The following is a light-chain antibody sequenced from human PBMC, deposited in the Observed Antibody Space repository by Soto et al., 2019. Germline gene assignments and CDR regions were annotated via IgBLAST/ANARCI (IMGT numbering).Light chain of an antibody. CDR1: QSVSNS. V-gene: IGKV3-11*01. Sequence: EIVLTQSPATLSLSPGERATLSCRASQSVSNSLAWYQQKPGQDPRLLIYDASNRATGIPARFSGSGSGTDFTLTISSIEPEDFAVYYYEQRNNWHPGEFTFGPGTRVDIK. CDR3: EQRNNWHPGEFT. J-gene: IGKJ3*01. CDR2: DAS.